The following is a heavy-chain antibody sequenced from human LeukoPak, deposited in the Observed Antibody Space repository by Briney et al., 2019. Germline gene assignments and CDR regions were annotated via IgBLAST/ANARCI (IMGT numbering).Heavy chain of an antibody. D-gene: IGHD4-17*01. Sequence: GASVKVSCKPSGYTFTSYGISWVRQAPQEGLEWMGWISAYNGNTNYAQKLQGRVTMTTDTSTSTAYMELRSLRSEDTAVYYCARDRSLTDYGDYRAYFDYWGQGTLVTVSS. J-gene: IGHJ4*02. CDR3: ARDRSLTDYGDYRAYFDY. CDR2: ISAYNGNT. CDR1: GYTFTSYG. V-gene: IGHV1-18*01.